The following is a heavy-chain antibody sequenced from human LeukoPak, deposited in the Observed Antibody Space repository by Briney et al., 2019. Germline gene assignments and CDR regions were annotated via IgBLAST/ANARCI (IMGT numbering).Heavy chain of an antibody. V-gene: IGHV4-59*01. Sequence: SETLSLTCTVSGGSISSYYWSWIRQPPGKGLEWIGYIYYSGSTNYNPSLKSRVTISVDTSKNQFSLKLSSVTAADTAVYYCARVQTPYYGGDEIAYWGQGTLVTVSS. D-gene: IGHD2-21*01. CDR2: IYYSGST. CDR1: GGSISSYY. J-gene: IGHJ4*02. CDR3: ARVQTPYYGGDEIAY.